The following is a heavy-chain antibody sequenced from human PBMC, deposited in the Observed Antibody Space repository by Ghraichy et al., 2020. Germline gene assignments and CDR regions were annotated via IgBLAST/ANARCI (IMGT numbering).Heavy chain of an antibody. CDR1: GFTFSSSW. Sequence: GGSLRLSCAASGFTFSSSWMSWVRQAPGRGLEWVANINQDGSEKYYVDSVKGRFTISRDNGKNSLYLQMNSLRAEDTAVYYCATIYGSGSYSGYYFDYWGQGTLVTVSS. V-gene: IGHV3-7*01. D-gene: IGHD3-10*01. CDR3: ATIYGSGSYSGYYFDY. J-gene: IGHJ4*02. CDR2: INQDGSEK.